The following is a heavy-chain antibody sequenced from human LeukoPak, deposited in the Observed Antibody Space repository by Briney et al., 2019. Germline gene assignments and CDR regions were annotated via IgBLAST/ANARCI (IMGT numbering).Heavy chain of an antibody. CDR2: IYHDGNT. D-gene: IGHD3-9*01. CDR3: ASSRYFDWSTIT. J-gene: IGHJ5*02. CDR1: GASMSSHGYS. Sequence: KTSETLSLTCAVSGASMSSHGYSWSWIRQPPGKGLEFIGYIYHDGNTYYNPSLNSRVSISVDMSKNQFSLKLSSVTAADTAVYYCASSRYFDWSTITWGQGTLVTVSS. V-gene: IGHV4-30-2*01.